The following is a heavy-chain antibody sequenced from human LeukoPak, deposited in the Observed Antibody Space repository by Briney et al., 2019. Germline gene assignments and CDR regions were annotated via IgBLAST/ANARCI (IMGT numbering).Heavy chain of an antibody. Sequence: PSETLSLTCTVSGGSISSYYWSWIRQSAGKGLEWIGRIYTSGSTNYNPSLKSRVTMSVDTSKNQFSLKLSSVTAADTAVYYCASSGVVYSYGYDYWGQGTLVTVSS. V-gene: IGHV4-4*07. CDR3: ASSGVVYSYGYDY. CDR1: GGSISSYY. D-gene: IGHD5-18*01. CDR2: IYTSGST. J-gene: IGHJ4*02.